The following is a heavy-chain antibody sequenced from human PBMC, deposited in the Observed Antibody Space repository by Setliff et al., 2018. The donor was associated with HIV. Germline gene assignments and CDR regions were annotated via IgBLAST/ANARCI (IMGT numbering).Heavy chain of an antibody. V-gene: IGHV4-4*02. CDR3: ARSTPSVGYISEH. D-gene: IGHD5-12*01. CDR2: IYHSGST. CDR1: GGSISSSNW. Sequence: SSETLSLTCAVSGGSISSSNWWSWVRQPPGKGLEWIGEIYHSGSTNYNPSLESRVTISVDKSKNQFSLKLSSVTAADTAVYYCARSTPSVGYISEHWGQGTLVTVSS. J-gene: IGHJ4*02.